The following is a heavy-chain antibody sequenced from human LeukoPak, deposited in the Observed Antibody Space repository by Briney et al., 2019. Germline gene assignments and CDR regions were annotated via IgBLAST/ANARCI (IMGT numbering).Heavy chain of an antibody. V-gene: IGHV3-23*01. Sequence: GGSLRLSCAAFGFTFSSYAMSWVRQAPGKGLEWVSGISGSAGSTYYADSAKGRFTISRDNSKNTLYLQMNSLGAEDTAVYYCAKDGLGRYPYYGMDVWGKGTTVTVSS. CDR2: ISGSAGST. J-gene: IGHJ6*04. CDR3: AKDGLGRYPYYGMDV. D-gene: IGHD3-16*01. CDR1: GFTFSSYA.